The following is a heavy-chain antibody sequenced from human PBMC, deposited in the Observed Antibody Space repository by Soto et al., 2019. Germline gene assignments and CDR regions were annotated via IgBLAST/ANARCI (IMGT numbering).Heavy chain of an antibody. CDR1: GDSVSSNSAA. CDR3: ARDRTGSGYYYVNAFDI. Sequence: SQTLSLTCAISGDSVSSNSAAWNWIRQSPSRGLEWLGRTYYRSKWYNDYAVSVKSRITINPDTSKNQFSLQLSSVTAADTSVYYCARDRTGSGYYYVNAFDIWGQGTMVTVSS. V-gene: IGHV6-1*01. J-gene: IGHJ3*02. D-gene: IGHD3-22*01. CDR2: TYYRSKWYN.